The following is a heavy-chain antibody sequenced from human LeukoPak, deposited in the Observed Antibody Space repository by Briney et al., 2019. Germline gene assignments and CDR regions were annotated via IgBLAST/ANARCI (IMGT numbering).Heavy chain of an antibody. CDR1: GGSISSSSYY. J-gene: IGHJ4*02. CDR3: ASYVLRFLEWLLYFDY. Sequence: SETLSLTCTVSGGSISSSSYYWGWIRQPPGKGLEWIGSIYYSGSIYYNPSLKSRVTISVDTSKNQFSLKLSSVTAADTAVYYCASYVLRFLEWLLYFDYWGQGTLVTVSS. D-gene: IGHD3-3*01. V-gene: IGHV4-39*01. CDR2: IYYSGSI.